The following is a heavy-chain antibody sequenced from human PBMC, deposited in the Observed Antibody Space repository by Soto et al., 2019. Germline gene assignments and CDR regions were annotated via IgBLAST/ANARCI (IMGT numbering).Heavy chain of an antibody. J-gene: IGHJ4*02. V-gene: IGHV4-59*11. CDR1: GGSIIGHY. CDR2: IFSSGCT. Sequence: SQTMSLTCTFSGGSIIGHYWIWIRQPPGRGLEWIGYIFSSGCTNYNTSLKSRVTLSVDTSNNQFSLNLYSHPAPDPAVSYWARVGSIGWSPDYWGQGTMVTV. D-gene: IGHD6-19*01. CDR3: ARVGSIGWSPDY.